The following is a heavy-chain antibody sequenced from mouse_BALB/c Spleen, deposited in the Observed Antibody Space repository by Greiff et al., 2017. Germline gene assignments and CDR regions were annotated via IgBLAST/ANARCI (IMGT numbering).Heavy chain of an antibody. CDR1: GFSLTSYG. J-gene: IGHJ4*01. CDR3: AIPNCDYDDYAMDY. CDR2: IWSGGST. Sequence: QVQLQQSGPGLVPPSQSLSITCTVSGFSLTSYGVHWVRQSPGKGLEWLGVIWSGGSTDYNAAFISRLSISKDNSKSQVFFIMNSLQANDTAIYYCAIPNCDYDDYAMDYWGQGTSGTVSS. D-gene: IGHD2-4*01. V-gene: IGHV2-2*02.